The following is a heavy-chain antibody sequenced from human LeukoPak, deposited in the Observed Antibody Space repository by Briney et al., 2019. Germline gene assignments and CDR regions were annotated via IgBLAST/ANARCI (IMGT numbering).Heavy chain of an antibody. V-gene: IGHV3-9*03. CDR3: AKVGASSAFDI. Sequence: GRSLRLSCAASGFTFDDYAMHWVRQAPGKGLEWVSGISWNSGSIGYADSVKGRFTISRDNAKNSLYLQMNSLRAEDMALYYCAKVGASSAFDIWGQGTMVTVSS. CDR2: ISWNSGSI. D-gene: IGHD1-26*01. CDR1: GFTFDDYA. J-gene: IGHJ3*02.